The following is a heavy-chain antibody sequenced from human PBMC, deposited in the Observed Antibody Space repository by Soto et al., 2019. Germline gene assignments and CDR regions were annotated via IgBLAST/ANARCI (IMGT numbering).Heavy chain of an antibody. CDR2: IKQDGSEK. J-gene: IGHJ6*02. CDR1: GFTFSSYW. V-gene: IGHV3-7*01. D-gene: IGHD5-18*01. CDR3: ARGVDTAMDLYYYYGMDV. Sequence: PGGSLRLSCAASGFTFSSYWMSWVRQAPGKGLEWVANIKQDGSEKYYVDSVKGRFTISRDNAKNSLYLQMNSLRAEDTAVYYCARGVDTAMDLYYYYGMDVWGQGTTVTVSS.